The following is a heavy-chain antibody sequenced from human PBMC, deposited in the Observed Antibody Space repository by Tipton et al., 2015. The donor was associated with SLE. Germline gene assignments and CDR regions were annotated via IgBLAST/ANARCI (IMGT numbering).Heavy chain of an antibody. CDR2: IYYSGGT. Sequence: TLSLTCSVSGGSISSSGYYWGWIRQPPGKGLEWIGTIYYSGGTSYNPSLKSRVTISVDPSKNQFSLKLSSMTAADTAVYYCARAQNYYGSGSYHKVFDYWGQGTLITVSS. J-gene: IGHJ4*02. V-gene: IGHV4-39*07. CDR1: GGSISSSGYY. CDR3: ARAQNYYGSGSYHKVFDY. D-gene: IGHD3-10*01.